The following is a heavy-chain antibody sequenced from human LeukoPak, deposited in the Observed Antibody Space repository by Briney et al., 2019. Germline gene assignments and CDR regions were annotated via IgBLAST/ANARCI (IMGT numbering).Heavy chain of an antibody. D-gene: IGHD3-10*01. CDR2: INPNSGGT. Sequence: ASVKVSCKASGYTFTGYYMHWVRQAPGQGLEWMGWINPNSGGTNYAQKFQGRVTMTRDTSISTAYMELSRLRSDDTAVYYCARDRHYYGSGSYYAIDYWGHGNMVTVSS. CDR1: GYTFTGYY. J-gene: IGHJ4*01. CDR3: ARDRHYYGSGSYYAIDY. V-gene: IGHV1-2*02.